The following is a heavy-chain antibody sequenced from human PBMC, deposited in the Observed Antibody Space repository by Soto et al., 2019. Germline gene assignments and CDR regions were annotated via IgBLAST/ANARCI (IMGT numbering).Heavy chain of an antibody. CDR1: GGTFSSYA. CDR2: IIPIFGTA. CDR3: ARAYGSGSYMHPLWFDP. J-gene: IGHJ5*02. V-gene: IGHV1-69*12. D-gene: IGHD3-10*01. Sequence: QVQLVQSGAEVKKPGSSVKVSCKASGGTFSSYAISWVRQAPGQGLEWMGGIIPIFGTANYAQKFQGRVTMPAAESASPAYLELSRLRSEDTAVYYCARAYGSGSYMHPLWFDPWGQGTLVTVSS.